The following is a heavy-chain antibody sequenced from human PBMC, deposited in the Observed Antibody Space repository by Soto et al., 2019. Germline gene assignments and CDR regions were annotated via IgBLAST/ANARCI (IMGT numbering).Heavy chain of an antibody. CDR1: GFTFSSYG. Sequence: QVQLVESGGGVVQPGRSLRLSCAASGFTFSSYGMHWVRQAPGKGLEWVAVIWYDGSNKYYADSVKGRFTISRDNSKNTLYLQMNSLRAEDTAVYYCARDPLQGPPSSGLPYYYGMDVWGQGTTVTVSS. D-gene: IGHD3-10*01. CDR3: ARDPLQGPPSSGLPYYYGMDV. V-gene: IGHV3-33*01. J-gene: IGHJ6*02. CDR2: IWYDGSNK.